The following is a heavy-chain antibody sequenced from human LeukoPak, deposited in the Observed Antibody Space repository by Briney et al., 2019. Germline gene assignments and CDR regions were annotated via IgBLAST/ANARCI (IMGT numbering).Heavy chain of an antibody. D-gene: IGHD3-22*01. CDR2: IYRSGST. V-gene: IGHV4-38-2*02. Sequence: SETLSLTCTVSGYSISNGYYWDWIRQPPGRGLEWIGNIYRSGSTSYDPSLKSRVTISVDTSKNQYSLGLSSVTAADTAVYYCARGHCYDSSGDYWGQGILVTVSS. CDR1: GYSISNGYY. CDR3: ARGHCYDSSGDY. J-gene: IGHJ4*02.